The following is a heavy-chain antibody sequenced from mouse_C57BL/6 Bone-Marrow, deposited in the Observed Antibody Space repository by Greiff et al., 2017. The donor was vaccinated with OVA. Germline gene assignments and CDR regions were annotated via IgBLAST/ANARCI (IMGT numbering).Heavy chain of an antibody. CDR3: ASSVYYGNCGDY. CDR1: GDVVTGDC. J-gene: IGHJ2*01. V-gene: IGHV1-20*01. D-gene: IGHD2-1*01. CDR2: INPYNGDT. Sequence: EVQLQQSGPELVKPGDSVKISCKAYGDVVTGDCTPYLMQIHGKSLSFIGRINPYNGDTFYNQKFKGKATLTVDKSSSTAHMELRSLTSEDSAVYYCASSVYYGNCGDYWGQGTTLTVSS.